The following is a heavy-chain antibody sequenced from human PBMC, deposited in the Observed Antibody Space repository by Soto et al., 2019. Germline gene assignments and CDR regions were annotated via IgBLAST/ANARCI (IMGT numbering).Heavy chain of an antibody. CDR2: IFNSGTI. V-gene: IGHV4-59*02. D-gene: IGHD3-10*01. Sequence: QVELQESGPGLVKPSETLSLACSVFGASVNSYYWSWIRQSPGRGLEWIGHIFNSGTIHYNPSLKSRVTMSVDSSKNQVSLKMNSVTAADTAIYYCGRDLLGTASARWYFYYGLDVWGQGTAVTVSS. J-gene: IGHJ6*02. CDR1: GASVNSYY. CDR3: GRDLLGTASARWYFYYGLDV.